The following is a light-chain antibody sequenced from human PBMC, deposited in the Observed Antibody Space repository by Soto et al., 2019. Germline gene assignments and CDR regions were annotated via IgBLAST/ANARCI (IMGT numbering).Light chain of an antibody. V-gene: IGKV3-20*01. CDR3: QQYDNSPT. CDR1: QTIGSRY. J-gene: IGKJ1*01. Sequence: IVLTQSPGTLSLSPGDRATLSCRASQTIGSRYLAWYQHKPGQAPRLLIYGASSRATGIPDRCRGSGTGTDFTLTISRLEPEDFAVYYCQQYDNSPTFGQGTKVEIK. CDR2: GAS.